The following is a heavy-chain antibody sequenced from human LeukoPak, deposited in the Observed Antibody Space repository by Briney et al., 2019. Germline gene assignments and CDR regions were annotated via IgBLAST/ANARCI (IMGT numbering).Heavy chain of an antibody. CDR3: ARGLSGSWYYYYGMDV. CDR2: IYYSGST. CDR1: GGSISSYY. Sequence: SETLSLTCTVSGGSISSYYWSWIRQPPGKGLEWIGYIYYSGSTNYNPSLKSRVTISVDTSKNQFSLKLSSVTAADTAVYYCARGLSGSWYYYYGMDVWGQGTTVTVS. D-gene: IGHD6-13*01. J-gene: IGHJ6*02. V-gene: IGHV4-59*01.